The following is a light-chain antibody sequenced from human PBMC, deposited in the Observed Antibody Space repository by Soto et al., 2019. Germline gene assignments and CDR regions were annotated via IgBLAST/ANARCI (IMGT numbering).Light chain of an antibody. V-gene: IGLV2-8*01. Sequence: QSALTQPPSASGSPGQSVTISCTGTSSDVGGYKYVSWYQQHPGKAPKLMIFEVNKRPSGGPDRFSGSKSGNTASLTVSGLQAEDDADYYCSSYAGINNLGVFGTGTKLTVL. CDR1: SSDVGGYKY. CDR2: EVN. J-gene: IGLJ1*01. CDR3: SSYAGINNLGV.